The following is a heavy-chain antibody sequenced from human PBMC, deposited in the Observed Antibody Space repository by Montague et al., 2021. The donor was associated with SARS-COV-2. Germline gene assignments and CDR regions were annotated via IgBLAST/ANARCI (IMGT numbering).Heavy chain of an antibody. Sequence: SETLSLTCAVYGGSFSGYYWTWIRQSPGKGLEWIAEINHSGITNYNFNPPLRSRVIISVDTSKSQFSLKLSSVTAADTGVYYCARWDPQTLTLIGLRGKSASDYWGQGTLVTVSS. D-gene: IGHD4-23*01. J-gene: IGHJ4*02. CDR3: ARWDPQTLTLIGLRGKSASDY. V-gene: IGHV4-34*01. CDR1: GGSFSGYY. CDR2: INHSGIT.